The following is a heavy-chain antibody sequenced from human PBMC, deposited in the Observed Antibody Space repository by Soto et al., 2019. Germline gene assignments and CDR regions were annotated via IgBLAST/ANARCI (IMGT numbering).Heavy chain of an antibody. CDR3: ASTDTAMVQRHWYFDL. CDR1: GGSISSYY. J-gene: IGHJ2*01. CDR2: IYYSGST. D-gene: IGHD5-18*01. Sequence: QVQLQESGPGLVKPSETLSLTCTVSGGSISSYYWSWIRQPPGKGVEWIGYIYYSGSTNYNPSLKSRVTISVDTSKNQFSLKLSSVTAADTAVYYCASTDTAMVQRHWYFDLWGRGTLVTVSS. V-gene: IGHV4-59*01.